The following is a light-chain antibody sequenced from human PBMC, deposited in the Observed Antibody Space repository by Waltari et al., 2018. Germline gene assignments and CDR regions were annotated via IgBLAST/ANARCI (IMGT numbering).Light chain of an antibody. Sequence: EIVLTQSPGTLSLSPGERATLSCRASQSVSSSYLAWYQQKPGQAPRLRIYGASSRATGIPDRFSGSGSGTDFTLTISRLEPEDFAVYYCQQYGSFGGGTKVEIK. CDR3: QQYGS. CDR1: QSVSSSY. J-gene: IGKJ4*01. V-gene: IGKV3-20*01. CDR2: GAS.